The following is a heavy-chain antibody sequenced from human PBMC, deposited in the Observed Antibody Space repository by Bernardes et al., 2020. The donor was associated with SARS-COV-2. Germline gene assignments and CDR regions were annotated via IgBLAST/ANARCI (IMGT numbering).Heavy chain of an antibody. CDR3: AKKMGMYYDSSGYYYEMIGLDV. CDR2: ISYDGSNK. V-gene: IGHV3-30*18. Sequence: GGSLRLSCAASGFTFSSYGMHWVRQAPGKGLEWVAVISYDGSNKYYADSVKGRFTISRDNSKNTLYLQMNSLRAEDTAVYYCAKKMGMYYDSSGYYYEMIGLDVWGQGTTVTVSS. D-gene: IGHD3-22*01. J-gene: IGHJ6*02. CDR1: GFTFSSYG.